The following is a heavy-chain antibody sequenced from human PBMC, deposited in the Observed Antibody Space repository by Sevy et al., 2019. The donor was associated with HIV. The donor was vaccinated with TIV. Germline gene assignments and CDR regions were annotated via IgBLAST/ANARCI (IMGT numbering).Heavy chain of an antibody. J-gene: IGHJ5*02. V-gene: IGHV4-59*01. D-gene: IGHD4-17*01. CDR2: IYYSGST. Sequence: SETLSLTCTVSGGSISSYYWSWIRQPPGKGLEWIGYIYYSGSTNDNPSLESRVTISVDTSKNQFSLKLSSVTAADTAVYYCARGDYGAFNWFDPWGQGTLVTVSS. CDR1: GGSISSYY. CDR3: ARGDYGAFNWFDP.